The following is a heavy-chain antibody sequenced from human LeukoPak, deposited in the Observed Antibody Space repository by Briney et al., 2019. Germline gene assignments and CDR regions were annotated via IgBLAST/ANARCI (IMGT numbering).Heavy chain of an antibody. CDR2: IRYDGSNR. CDR3: ARYSSLSRYFDY. D-gene: IGHD6-19*01. Sequence: GGSLRLSCAASGFTFSSYGMHWVRQAPGKGLEWVAFIRYDGSNRYYADSVKGRFTISRDNSNNTLYLQMNSLRAEDTSVYYCARYSSLSRYFDYWGQGTLVTVSS. CDR1: GFTFSSYG. J-gene: IGHJ4*02. V-gene: IGHV3-30*02.